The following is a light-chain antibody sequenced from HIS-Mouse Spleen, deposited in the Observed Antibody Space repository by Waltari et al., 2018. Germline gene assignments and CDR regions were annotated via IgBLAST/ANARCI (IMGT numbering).Light chain of an antibody. J-gene: IGLJ3*02. CDR3: CSYAGSSTWV. V-gene: IGLV2-23*01. Sequence: QSALTQPASVSGSPGQSITLSCPGTRSDVGSYTLVSWYQQHPGKAPKLMIYEGSKRPSGVSNRFSGSKSGNTASLTISGLQAEDEADYYCCSYAGSSTWVFGGGTKLTVL. CDR1: RSDVGSYTL. CDR2: EGS.